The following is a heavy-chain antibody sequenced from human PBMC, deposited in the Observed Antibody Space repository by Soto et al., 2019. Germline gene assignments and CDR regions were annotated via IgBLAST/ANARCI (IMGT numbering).Heavy chain of an antibody. V-gene: IGHV3-21*01. CDR2: ISSSSSYI. CDR3: AREPADRSGYCIGMGD. J-gene: IGHJ6*02. Sequence: PGGSLRLSCAASGFTFSSYSMNWVRQAPGKGLEWVSSISSSSSYIYYADSVKGRFTISRDNAKNSLYLQMNSLRAEDTAVYYCAREPADRSGYCIGMGDWGQGTTVIVSS. CDR1: GFTFSSYS. D-gene: IGHD3-22*01.